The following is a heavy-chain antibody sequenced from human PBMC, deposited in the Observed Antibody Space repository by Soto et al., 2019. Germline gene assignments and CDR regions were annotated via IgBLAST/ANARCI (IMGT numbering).Heavy chain of an antibody. J-gene: IGHJ6*02. Sequence: SETLSLTCTVSGGSISSGDYYWSWIRQPPGKGLEWIGYIYYSGSTFYNPSLKSRVTISVDTSKNQFSLKLSSVTAADTAVYYCARDNILGILYGGMDVWGQGTTVTVSS. CDR2: IYYSGST. D-gene: IGHD3-3*01. CDR1: GGSISSGDYY. V-gene: IGHV4-30-4*01. CDR3: ARDNILGILYGGMDV.